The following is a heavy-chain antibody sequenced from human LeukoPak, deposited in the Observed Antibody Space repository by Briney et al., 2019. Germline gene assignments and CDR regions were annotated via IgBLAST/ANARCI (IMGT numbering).Heavy chain of an antibody. D-gene: IGHD3-22*01. J-gene: IGHJ4*02. CDR1: GFTFSSYA. CDR2: IRGSGGST. Sequence: GGSLRLSCAASGFTFSSYAMSWVRQAPGKGLEWVSAIRGSGGSTYYADSVKGRFTISRDNSKNTLYLQMNSLRAEDTAVYYCAKERSGYYDSSGPPGYWGQGTLVTVSS. V-gene: IGHV3-23*01. CDR3: AKERSGYYDSSGPPGY.